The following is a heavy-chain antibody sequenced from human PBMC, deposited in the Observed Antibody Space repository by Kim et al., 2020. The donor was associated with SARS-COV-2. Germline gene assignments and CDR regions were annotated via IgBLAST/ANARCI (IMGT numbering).Heavy chain of an antibody. CDR2: IWYDGSNK. V-gene: IGHV3-33*01. CDR1: GFTFSSYG. CDR3: ARGDYVWGSYRSDLNY. D-gene: IGHD3-16*02. J-gene: IGHJ4*02. Sequence: GGSLRLSCAASGFTFSSYGMHWVRQAPGKGLEWVAVIWYDGSNKYYADSVKGRFTISRDNSKNTLYLQMNSLRAEDTAVYYCARGDYVWGSYRSDLNYWGQGTLVTVSS.